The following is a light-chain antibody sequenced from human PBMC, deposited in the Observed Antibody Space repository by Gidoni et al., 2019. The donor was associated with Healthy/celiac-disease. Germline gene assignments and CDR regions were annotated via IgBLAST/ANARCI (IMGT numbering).Light chain of an antibody. Sequence: DIVMTQSQDYLAVSLGERATINCKSSQSVLYSSNNKNYLAWYQQKPGPPPKLLIYCASTRESGVPDRCSGSGSGTDFTLTISSLQAEDVAVYYCQQYYSTPPTFGGGTKVEIK. CDR1: QSVLYSSNNKNY. CDR2: CAS. V-gene: IGKV4-1*01. J-gene: IGKJ4*02. CDR3: QQYYSTPPT.